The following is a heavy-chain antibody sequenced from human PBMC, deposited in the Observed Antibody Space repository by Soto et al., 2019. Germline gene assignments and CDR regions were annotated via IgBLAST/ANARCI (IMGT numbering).Heavy chain of an antibody. CDR3: ARRGGYYYYYYMDV. D-gene: IGHD3-10*01. CDR1: GGSISSGGYY. J-gene: IGHJ6*03. Sequence: NPSETLSLTCTVSGGSISSGGYYWSWIRQPPGKGLEWIGDIYYSGSTNYNPSLKSRVTISVDTSKNQFSLKLSSVTAADTAVYYCARRGGYYYYYYMDVWGKGTTVTVSS. CDR2: IYYSGST. V-gene: IGHV4-61*08.